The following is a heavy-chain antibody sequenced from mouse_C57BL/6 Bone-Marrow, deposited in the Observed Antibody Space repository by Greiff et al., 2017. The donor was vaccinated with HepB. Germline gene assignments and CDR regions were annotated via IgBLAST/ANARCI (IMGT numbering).Heavy chain of an antibody. V-gene: IGHV1-69*01. J-gene: IGHJ4*01. CDR1: GYTFTSYW. CDR3: AREFPYYYGSSYDYAMDY. CDR2: IDPSDSYT. D-gene: IGHD1-1*01. Sequence: QVQLQQSGAELVMPGASVKLSCKASGYTFTSYWMHWVKQRPGQGLEWIGEIDPSDSYTNYNQKFKGKSTLTVDKSSSTAYMQLSSLTSEDSAVYYCAREFPYYYGSSYDYAMDYWGQGTSVTVSS.